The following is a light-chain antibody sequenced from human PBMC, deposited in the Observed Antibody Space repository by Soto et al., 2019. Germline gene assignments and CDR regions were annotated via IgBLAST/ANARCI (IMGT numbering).Light chain of an antibody. CDR3: QQYNSLWT. J-gene: IGKJ1*01. CDR1: QSISSW. Sequence: DIQMTQSPSTLSASVGDRVTITCRASQSISSWLAWYQQKPGKAPKLLIYKASSLESGVPSRFSGSGSGTEFTLTISSLQPDDFATYYCQQYNSLWTFDQWTKVEIK. CDR2: KAS. V-gene: IGKV1-5*03.